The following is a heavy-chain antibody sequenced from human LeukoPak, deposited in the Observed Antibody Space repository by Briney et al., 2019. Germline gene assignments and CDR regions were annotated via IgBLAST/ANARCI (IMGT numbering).Heavy chain of an antibody. Sequence: GGSLRLSCAASGFTFSNYWMSWVRQAPGKGLEWVANIKQDGSEKYYVDSVKGRFTFSRDNAKNSLYLQMNSLRAEDTAVYYCARAGGWYYLDYWGQGTLVTVSS. CDR1: GFTFSNYW. CDR3: ARAGGWYYLDY. V-gene: IGHV3-7*01. CDR2: IKQDGSEK. D-gene: IGHD6-19*01. J-gene: IGHJ4*02.